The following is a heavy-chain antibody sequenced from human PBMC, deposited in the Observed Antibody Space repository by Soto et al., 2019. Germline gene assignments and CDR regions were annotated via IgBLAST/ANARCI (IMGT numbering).Heavy chain of an antibody. D-gene: IGHD3-3*01. J-gene: IGHJ4*02. Sequence: ASETLSLTCTVSGGSISSSSYYWGWIRQPPGKGLEWIGSIYYSGSTYYNPSLKSRVTISVDTSKNQFSLKLSSVTAADTAVYYCARQLRFVEWLRDTYYFDYWGQGTLVTVSS. V-gene: IGHV4-39*01. CDR3: ARQLRFVEWLRDTYYFDY. CDR1: GGSISSSSYY. CDR2: IYYSGST.